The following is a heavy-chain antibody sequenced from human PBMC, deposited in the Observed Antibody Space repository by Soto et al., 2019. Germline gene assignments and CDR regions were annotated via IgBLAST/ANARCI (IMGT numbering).Heavy chain of an antibody. CDR1: GASLSGVY. CDR2: INHSGSA. D-gene: IGHD6-19*01. V-gene: IGHV4-34*01. CDR3: ARAFKGIIENTGWPKPYYYVLYV. Sequence: QVQLQQWGAGLLKPSETLSLTCGVSGASLSGVYWTWIRQTPGRGLEWIGEINHSGSAYYNPALRDRDTISVDTSKKQFSLSRTAVTAADTGRYYCARAFKGIIENTGWPKPYYYVLYVWAQGTAVIVAS. J-gene: IGHJ6*02.